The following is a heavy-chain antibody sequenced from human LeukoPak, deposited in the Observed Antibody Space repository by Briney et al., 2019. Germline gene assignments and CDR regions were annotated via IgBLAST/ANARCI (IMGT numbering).Heavy chain of an antibody. V-gene: IGHV4-4*07. CDR3: ARDHRIRGRGWTDFDY. J-gene: IGHJ4*02. CDR2: IYTSGST. Sequence: SETLSLTCTVFGYSISSGYYWAWIRQPAGKGLEWIGRIYTSGSTNYNPSLKSRVTMSLDTSKNQFSLKLSSVTAADTAVYYCARDHRIRGRGWTDFDYWGQGTLVTVSS. CDR1: GYSISSGYY. D-gene: IGHD6-19*01.